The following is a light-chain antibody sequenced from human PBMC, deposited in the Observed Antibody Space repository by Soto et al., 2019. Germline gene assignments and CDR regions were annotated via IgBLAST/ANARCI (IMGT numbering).Light chain of an antibody. CDR1: QRVSGSY. CDR2: GAS. J-gene: IGKJ1*01. Sequence: EIVLTQSPGTLSLSPGERATLSCRASQRVSGSYLAWYQQKPGQSPRLLMYGASSRATGIPDRFSGSGSGTDFTLTISRLEPEDFAVYYCQQYGISRWTFGQGTKVEIK. CDR3: QQYGISRWT. V-gene: IGKV3-20*01.